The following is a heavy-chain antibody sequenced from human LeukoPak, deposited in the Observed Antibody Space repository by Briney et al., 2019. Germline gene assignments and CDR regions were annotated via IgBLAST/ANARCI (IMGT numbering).Heavy chain of an antibody. D-gene: IGHD2-8*01. Sequence: PGGSLRLSCAASGFTFSDYYMSWLRHAPGKGLEWVSYISHSGRTMYYADSVKGRFTISRDNAKNSLYLQMNSLRAGDTAVYYCARDSIVRGNIGNDMDVWGKGTTVTVSS. V-gene: IGHV3-11*01. CDR1: GFTFSDYY. CDR2: ISHSGRTM. CDR3: ARDSIVRGNIGNDMDV. J-gene: IGHJ6*03.